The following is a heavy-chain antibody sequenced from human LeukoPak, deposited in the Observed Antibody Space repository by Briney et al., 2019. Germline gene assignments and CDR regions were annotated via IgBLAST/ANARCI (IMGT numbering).Heavy chain of an antibody. D-gene: IGHD2-15*01. CDR2: LSGSGAST. J-gene: IGHJ4*02. CDR1: GFTFSSYA. CDR3: AKQKGYCSGGSCYYSDY. Sequence: QPGGSLTLSCAASGFTFSSYAMSWVRQAPGKGLEWVSPLSGSGASTSYADSVKGRFTISRDKSKNTLYLQMNSLRAEDTARNYCAKQKGYCSGGSCYYSDYWGQGTLVTVSS. V-gene: IGHV3-23*01.